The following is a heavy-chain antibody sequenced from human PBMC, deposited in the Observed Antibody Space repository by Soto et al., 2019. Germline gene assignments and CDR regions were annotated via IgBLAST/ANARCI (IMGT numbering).Heavy chain of an antibody. CDR2: INHSGST. J-gene: IGHJ6*02. D-gene: IGHD4-4*01. CDR1: GGSFSGYY. Sequence: SETLSLTCAVYGGSFSGYYWSWIRQPPGKGLEWIGEINHSGSTNYNPSLKSRVTISVDTSKNQFSLKLSSVTAADTAVYYCARLLHPAYGMDVWGQGTTVTVSS. V-gene: IGHV4-34*01. CDR3: ARLLHPAYGMDV.